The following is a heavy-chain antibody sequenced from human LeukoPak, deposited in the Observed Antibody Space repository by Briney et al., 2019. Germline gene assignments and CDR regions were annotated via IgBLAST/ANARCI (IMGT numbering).Heavy chain of an antibody. D-gene: IGHD3-9*01. Sequence: GGSLRLSCAASGFTFSDSWMSWVRQAPGKGLEWVANMNQDGSEKDYVDSVKGRFTISRDNARNSLYLQMNSLRAEDTAVYYCATAYFDWLFPLRYWGQGTLVTVSS. CDR1: GFTFSDSW. V-gene: IGHV3-7*01. CDR2: MNQDGSEK. J-gene: IGHJ4*02. CDR3: ATAYFDWLFPLRY.